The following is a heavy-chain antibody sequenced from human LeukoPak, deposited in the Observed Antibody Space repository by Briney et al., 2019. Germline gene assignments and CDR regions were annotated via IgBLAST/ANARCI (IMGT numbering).Heavy chain of an antibody. CDR1: GYTFTDYY. D-gene: IGHD5-18*01. Sequence: ASVKVSCKASGYTFTDYYIHWVRQAPGQGLEWMGRINPISGDTNYAQKFQGRVTMTRDTSITTAYMELSRLRSDDTAMYYCALDRDGDTAISDHWGQGTLATVSS. J-gene: IGHJ4*02. CDR3: ALDRDGDTAISDH. V-gene: IGHV1-2*06. CDR2: INPISGDT.